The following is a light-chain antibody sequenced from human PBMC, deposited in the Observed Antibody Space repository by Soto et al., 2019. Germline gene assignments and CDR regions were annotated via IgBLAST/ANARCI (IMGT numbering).Light chain of an antibody. V-gene: IGKV3-11*01. Sequence: EIVLTQSPATLSLSPGERATLSCRASQSVSRSLAWYQQKPGQTPRILIYDASNRATGIPARFSGSGSGTDFTLTISSLEPEDFAVYYCQQRSNWPLLFTFGPGTKVHIK. J-gene: IGKJ3*01. CDR1: QSVSRS. CDR3: QQRSNWPLLFT. CDR2: DAS.